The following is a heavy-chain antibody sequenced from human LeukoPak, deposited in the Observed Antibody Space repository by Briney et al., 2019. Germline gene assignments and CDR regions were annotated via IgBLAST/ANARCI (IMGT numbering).Heavy chain of an antibody. J-gene: IGHJ4*02. CDR1: GDSLSRYY. CDR2: IYFGGGT. D-gene: IGHD6-19*01. V-gene: IGHV4-4*07. CDR3: ARTTGFAVAGGYYFDY. Sequence: SETLSLTCNLSGDSLSRYYWSWIRQPAGKGLEWIGRIYFGGGTRYNPSLKSRVTMSVDTSKNRFSLNLSSVTAADTAVYYCARTTGFAVAGGYYFDYWGQGILVTVSS.